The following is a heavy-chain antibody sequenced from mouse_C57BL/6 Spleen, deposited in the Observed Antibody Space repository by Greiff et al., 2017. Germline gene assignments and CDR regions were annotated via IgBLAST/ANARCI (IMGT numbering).Heavy chain of an antibody. Sequence: QVQLQQPGAELVRPGSSVKLSCKASGYTFTSYWMHWVKQRPIQGLEWIGNIDPSDSDTHYNQKFKDKATLTVDKSSSTAYMQLSSLTSEDSAVYYCARSDYYGSGALDYWGKGTSVTVSS. V-gene: IGHV1-52*01. CDR1: GYTFTSYW. CDR2: IDPSDSDT. CDR3: ARSDYYGSGALDY. J-gene: IGHJ4*01. D-gene: IGHD1-1*01.